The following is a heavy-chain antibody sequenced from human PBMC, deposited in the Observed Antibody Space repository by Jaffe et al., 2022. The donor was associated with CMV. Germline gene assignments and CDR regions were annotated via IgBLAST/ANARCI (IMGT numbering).Heavy chain of an antibody. D-gene: IGHD6-19*01. CDR3: ARVTSSGWSTDYYYYYMDV. CDR1: GDSVSSNSAA. V-gene: IGHV6-1*01. Sequence: QVQLQQSGPGLVKPSQTLSLTCAISGDSVSSNSAAWNWIRQSPSRGLEWLGRTYYRSKWYNDYAVSVKSRITINPDTSKNQFSLQLNSVTPEDTAVYYCARVTSSGWSTDYYYYYMDVWGKGTTVTVSS. J-gene: IGHJ6*03. CDR2: TYYRSKWYN.